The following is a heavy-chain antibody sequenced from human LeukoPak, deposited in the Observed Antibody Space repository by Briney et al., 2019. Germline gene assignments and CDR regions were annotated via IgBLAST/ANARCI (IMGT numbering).Heavy chain of an antibody. CDR3: ARDEREYSSPTVDY. D-gene: IGHD6-6*01. J-gene: IGHJ4*02. CDR2: IRYDGSNK. Sequence: GGSLRLSCAASGFTFSSYGMHWVRQAPGKGLEWVAFIRYDGSNKYYADSVKGRFTISRDNSKNTLYLQMNSLRAEDTAVYYCARDEREYSSPTVDYWGQGTLVTVSS. V-gene: IGHV3-30*02. CDR1: GFTFSSYG.